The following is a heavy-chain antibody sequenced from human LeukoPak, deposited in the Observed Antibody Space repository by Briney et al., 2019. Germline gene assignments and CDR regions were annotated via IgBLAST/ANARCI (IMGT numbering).Heavy chain of an antibody. Sequence: PSETLSLTCGVSGYSISSGYYWGWIRQPPGKVLEWIGSIYHSGRTYYNPSLKSRVTISVDTSKNQFSLKLTALTAADTAVYYCATEVGQWLVRTWGQGTLVTVSS. D-gene: IGHD6-19*01. J-gene: IGHJ5*02. CDR2: IYHSGRT. CDR3: ATEVGQWLVRT. V-gene: IGHV4-38-2*01. CDR1: GYSISSGYY.